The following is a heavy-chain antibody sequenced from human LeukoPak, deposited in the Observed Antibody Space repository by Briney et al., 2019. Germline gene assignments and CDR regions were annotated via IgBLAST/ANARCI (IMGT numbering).Heavy chain of an antibody. CDR1: GYTFTSYG. Sequence: ASVKVSCKASGYTFTSYGISWVRQAPGQGLEWMGWISAYNGNTNYAQKLQGRVTMTTDTSTRTAYMELRRLRSDDTAVYYCARDQGYCGGDWRDAFDIWGEGTMVTVSS. V-gene: IGHV1-18*01. D-gene: IGHD2-21*02. CDR3: ARDQGYCGGDWRDAFDI. CDR2: ISAYNGNT. J-gene: IGHJ3*02.